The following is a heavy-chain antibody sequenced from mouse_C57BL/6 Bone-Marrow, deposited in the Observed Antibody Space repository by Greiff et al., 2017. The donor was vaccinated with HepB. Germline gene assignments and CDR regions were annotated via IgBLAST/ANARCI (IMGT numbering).Heavy chain of an antibody. V-gene: IGHV1-54*01. Sequence: QVQLQQSGAELVRPGTSVKVSCKASGYAFTNYLIEWVKQRPGQGLEWIGVINPGSGGTNYNEKFKGKATLTADKSSSTAYMQLSSLTSEDSAVYCCAREDGNYLPWFAYWGQGTLVTVSA. CDR3: AREDGNYLPWFAY. D-gene: IGHD2-1*01. CDR2: INPGSGGT. CDR1: GYAFTNYL. J-gene: IGHJ3*01.